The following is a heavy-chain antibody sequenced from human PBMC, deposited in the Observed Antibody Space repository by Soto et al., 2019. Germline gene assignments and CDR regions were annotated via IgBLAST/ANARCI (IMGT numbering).Heavy chain of an antibody. CDR1: GFTFSSYG. CDR3: AKDLLPITIPYYGMDV. Sequence: GGSLRLSCAASGFTFSSYGMHWVRQAPGKGLEWVAVISYDGSNKYYADSVKGRFTISRDNSKNTLYLQMNSLRAEDTAVYYCAKDLLPITIPYYGMDVWGQGTTVIASS. CDR2: ISYDGSNK. V-gene: IGHV3-30*18. D-gene: IGHD3-3*01. J-gene: IGHJ6*02.